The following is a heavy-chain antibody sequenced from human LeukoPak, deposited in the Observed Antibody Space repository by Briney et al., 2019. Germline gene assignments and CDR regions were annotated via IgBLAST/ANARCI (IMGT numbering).Heavy chain of an antibody. CDR1: GYTFTSYY. CDR2: INPSGGST. CDR3: ARAPPAVSIPLNN. D-gene: IGHD1-14*01. V-gene: IGHV1-46*01. Sequence: ASVKVSCKASGYTFTSYYMHWVRQDPGQGLEWMGIINPSGGSTSYAQKFQGRVTMTRDMSTSTVYMELSSLRSEDTAVYYCARAPPAVSIPLNNWGQGTLVTVSS. J-gene: IGHJ4*02.